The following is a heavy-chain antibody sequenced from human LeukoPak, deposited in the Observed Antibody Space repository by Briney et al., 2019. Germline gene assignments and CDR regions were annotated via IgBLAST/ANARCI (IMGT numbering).Heavy chain of an antibody. Sequence: SETLSLTCAVYGGSFSGYYWSWIRQPPGKGLEWIGEINHSGSTNYNPSLKSRVTISVDTSKNQFSLKLSPVTAADTAVYYCARHLEGNFWSGYYMSYYYGMDVWGQGTTVTVSS. CDR3: ARHLEGNFWSGYYMSYYYGMDV. D-gene: IGHD3-3*01. CDR1: GGSFSGYY. CDR2: INHSGST. J-gene: IGHJ6*02. V-gene: IGHV4-34*01.